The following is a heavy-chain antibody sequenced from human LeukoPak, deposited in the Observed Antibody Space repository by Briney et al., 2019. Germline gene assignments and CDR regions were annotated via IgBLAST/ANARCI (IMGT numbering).Heavy chain of an antibody. CDR3: ARDRYYGSWSYYNGYFDY. D-gene: IGHD3-10*01. CDR1: GFTVSSNY. J-gene: IGHJ4*02. CDR2: IYSGGST. V-gene: IGHV3-66*01. Sequence: GGSLRLSCAASGFTVSSNYMSWVRQAPGKGLEWVSVIYSGGSTYYADSVKGRFTISRDNSKNTLYLQMNSLRAEDTAVYYCARDRYYGSWSYYNGYFDYWGQGTLVTVSS.